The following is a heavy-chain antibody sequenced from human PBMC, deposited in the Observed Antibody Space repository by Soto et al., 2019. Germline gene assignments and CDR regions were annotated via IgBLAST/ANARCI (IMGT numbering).Heavy chain of an antibody. CDR2: ISAYNGNT. V-gene: IGHV1-18*01. CDR3: ARDVYCSSTSCYAVDY. D-gene: IGHD2-2*01. Sequence: ASVKVSCKASGYTFTSYGISWVRQAPGQGLEWMGWISAYNGNTNYAQKLQGRVTMTTDTSTSTAYMELRSLRSDDTAVYYCARDVYCSSTSCYAVDYWGQGTLVTVS. J-gene: IGHJ4*02. CDR1: GYTFTSYG.